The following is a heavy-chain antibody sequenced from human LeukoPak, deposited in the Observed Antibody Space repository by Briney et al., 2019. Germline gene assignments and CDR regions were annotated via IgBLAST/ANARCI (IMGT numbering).Heavy chain of an antibody. CDR2: ISGSGGST. CDR3: AKDIAAAGTSASYYYYYGMDV. J-gene: IGHJ6*02. CDR1: GFTFSSYA. V-gene: IGHV3-23*01. D-gene: IGHD6-13*01. Sequence: GGSLRLSCAASGFTFSSYAMSWVRQAPGKGLEWVSAISGSGGSTYYADSVKGRFTISRDNSKNTLYLQMNSLRAEDTAVYYCAKDIAAAGTSASYYYYYGMDVRGQGTTVTVSS.